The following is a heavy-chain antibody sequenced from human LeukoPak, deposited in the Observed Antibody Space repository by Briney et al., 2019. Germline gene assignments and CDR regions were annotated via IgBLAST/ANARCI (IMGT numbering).Heavy chain of an antibody. CDR3: AELGVTMIGGV. V-gene: IGHV3-48*03. CDR2: ISSSGSTI. D-gene: IGHD3-10*02. J-gene: IGHJ6*04. Sequence: GGSLRLSCAASGLTFSSYEMNWVRQAPGKGLEWVSYISSSGSTIYYADSVKGRFTISRDNAKNSLYLQMNSLRAEDTAVYYCAELGVTMIGGVWGKGTTVTISS. CDR1: GLTFSSYE.